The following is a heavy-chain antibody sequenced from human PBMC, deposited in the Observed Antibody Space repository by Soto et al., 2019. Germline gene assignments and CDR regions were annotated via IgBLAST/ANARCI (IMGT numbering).Heavy chain of an antibody. CDR3: ARVTIVRGVIIRFDP. V-gene: IGHV4-4*02. J-gene: IGHJ5*02. D-gene: IGHD3-10*01. CDR2: IYHSGST. CDR1: SGSISSSNL. Sequence: PSETLALTCAVSSGSISSSNLWSWVRQPPGKGLEWIGEIYHSGSTNYNPSLKSRVTISVDKSKNQFSMKLSSLTAADTAVYYCARVTIVRGVIIRFDPWGQGTLVTVS.